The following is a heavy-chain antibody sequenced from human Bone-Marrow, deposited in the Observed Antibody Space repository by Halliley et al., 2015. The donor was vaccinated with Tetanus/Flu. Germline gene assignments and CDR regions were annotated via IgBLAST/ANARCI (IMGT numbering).Heavy chain of an antibody. V-gene: IGHV3-74*01. D-gene: IGHD6-6*01. CDR2: INNDGSGI. CDR1: GFTFSSYW. J-gene: IGHJ6*02. Sequence: SLRLSCAASGFTFSSYWMHWVRQVPGKGLAWVSRINNDGSGISYADSVQGRFTISRDNAKNTLSLQMNSLRAEDTAVYYCARRVTHSSSSSPQSHSYGLDVWGQGTTVTVSS. CDR3: ARRVTHSSSSSPQSHSYGLDV.